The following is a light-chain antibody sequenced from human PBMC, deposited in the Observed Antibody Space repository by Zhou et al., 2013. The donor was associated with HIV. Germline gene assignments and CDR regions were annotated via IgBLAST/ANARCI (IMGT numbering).Light chain of an antibody. V-gene: IGKV1-33*01. J-gene: IGKJ4*01. CDR1: QDISNY. CDR3: QQANSFPLT. Sequence: DIQMTQSPSSLSASVGDRVTITCQASQDISNYLNWFQQKPGKAPKLLIHDASNLETGVPSRFSGSGSGTDFTLTISSLQPEDFATYYCQQANSFPLTFGGGTKVEIK. CDR2: DAS.